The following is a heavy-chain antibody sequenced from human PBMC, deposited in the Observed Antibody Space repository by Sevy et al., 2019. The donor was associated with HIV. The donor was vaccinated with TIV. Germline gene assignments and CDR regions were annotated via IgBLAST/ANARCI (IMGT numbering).Heavy chain of an antibody. CDR1: GCTFADHA. D-gene: IGHD2-8*01. J-gene: IGHJ4*02. Sequence: GGSLRLSCAASGCTFADHAFHWVRQAPGKGLEWVAIISFDGRNKRVAESVKGRFTISRDDSKSTVYLQMTSLRPEDAAVYYCARDHCTDGACFRSGYFDYWGQGTLVTVSS. CDR3: ARDHCTDGACFRSGYFDY. CDR2: ISFDGRNK. V-gene: IGHV3-30*04.